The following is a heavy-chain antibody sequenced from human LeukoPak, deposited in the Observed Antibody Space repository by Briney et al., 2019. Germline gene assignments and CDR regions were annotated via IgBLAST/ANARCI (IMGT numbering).Heavy chain of an antibody. D-gene: IGHD1-14*01. CDR1: GFTFSNYE. CDR3: ARETDYYGMDV. J-gene: IGHJ6*02. Sequence: GGSLRLSCAASGFTFSNYEFNWVRQAPGKGLEWVSYISSSSSYTNYADSVKGRFTISRDNAKNSLYLQMNSLRAEDTAVYYCARETDYYGMDVWGQGTTVTVSS. CDR2: ISSSSSYT. V-gene: IGHV3-11*05.